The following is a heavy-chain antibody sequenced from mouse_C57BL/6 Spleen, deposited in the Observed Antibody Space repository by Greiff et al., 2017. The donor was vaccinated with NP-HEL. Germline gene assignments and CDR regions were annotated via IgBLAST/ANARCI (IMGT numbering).Heavy chain of an antibody. CDR3: ARWYYGSSYAMDY. CDR1: GYIFTSYW. V-gene: IGHV1-55*01. Sequence: VQLQQPGAELVKPGASVKMSCKASGYIFTSYWITWVKQRPGQGLEWIGDIYPGSGSTNYNEKFKSKATLTVDTSSSTAYMQLSSLTSEDSAVYYCARWYYGSSYAMDYWGQGTSVTVSS. D-gene: IGHD1-1*01. J-gene: IGHJ4*01. CDR2: IYPGSGST.